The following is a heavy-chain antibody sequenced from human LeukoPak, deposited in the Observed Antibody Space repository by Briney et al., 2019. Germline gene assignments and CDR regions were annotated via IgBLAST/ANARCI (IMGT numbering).Heavy chain of an antibody. J-gene: IGHJ4*02. V-gene: IGHV3-64*04. CDR2: ISSNGGST. CDR1: GFTFSSYA. Sequence: PGGSLRLSCSASGFTFSSYAMHWVRQAPGKGLEYVSAISSNGGSTYYADSVKGRFTISRDNSKNTMYLQMNSLRAEDTAVYYCARDGYSFGSLDYWGQGTLVTVSS. D-gene: IGHD5-18*01. CDR3: ARDGYSFGSLDY.